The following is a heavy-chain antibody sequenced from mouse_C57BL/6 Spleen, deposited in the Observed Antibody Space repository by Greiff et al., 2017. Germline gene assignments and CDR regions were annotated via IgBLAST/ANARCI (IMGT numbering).Heavy chain of an antibody. D-gene: IGHD2-4*01. J-gene: IGHJ2*01. V-gene: IGHV14-4*01. CDR3: TTEGDTMITYFDY. Sequence: VQLQQSGAELVRPGASVKLSCTASGFNIKDDYMHWVKQRPEQGLEWIGWIDPENGDTEYASKFQGKATITADTSSNTAYLQLSSLTSEDTAVYYCTTEGDTMITYFDYWGQGTTLTVSS. CDR2: IDPENGDT. CDR1: GFNIKDDY.